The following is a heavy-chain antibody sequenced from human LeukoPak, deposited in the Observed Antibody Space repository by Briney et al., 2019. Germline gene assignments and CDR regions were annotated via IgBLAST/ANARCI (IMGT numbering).Heavy chain of an antibody. V-gene: IGHV3-21*04. CDR3: AKGSGELPPDWYFDL. CDR2: ISSSSSYI. J-gene: IGHJ2*01. D-gene: IGHD1-26*01. Sequence: GGSLRLSCAASGFTFSSYSMNWVRQAPGKGLEWVSSISSSSSYIYYADSVKGRFTISRDNSKNTLYLQMNSLRAEDTAVYYCAKGSGELPPDWYFDLWGRGTLVTVSS. CDR1: GFTFSSYS.